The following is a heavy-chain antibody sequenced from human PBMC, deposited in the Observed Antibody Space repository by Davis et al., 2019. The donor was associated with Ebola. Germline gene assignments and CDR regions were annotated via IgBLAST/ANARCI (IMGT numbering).Heavy chain of an antibody. CDR3: AGEDDYSNDY. D-gene: IGHD4-11*01. CDR1: GFTFSSYN. V-gene: IGHV3-21*01. CDR2: ISSSSTSI. Sequence: GESLKISCAASGFTFSSYNMNWVRQAPGKGLEWVSSISSSSTSIDYADSVKGRFTISRDNTKKSLYLQMNSLRDEDTAVYYCAGEDDYSNDYWGQGTLVTVSS. J-gene: IGHJ4*02.